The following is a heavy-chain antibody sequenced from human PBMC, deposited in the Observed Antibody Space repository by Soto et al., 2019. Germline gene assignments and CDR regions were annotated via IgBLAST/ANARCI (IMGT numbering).Heavy chain of an antibody. CDR2: ISSSSSYI. Sequence: GGSLRLSCAASGFTFSSYSMNWVRQAPGKGLEWVSSISSSSSYIYYADSVKGRFTISRDNAKNSLYLQMNSLRAEDTAVYYWARDKVAVVVAATHNAFDIWGQGTMVTVSS. CDR3: ARDKVAVVVAATHNAFDI. D-gene: IGHD2-15*01. J-gene: IGHJ3*02. V-gene: IGHV3-21*01. CDR1: GFTFSSYS.